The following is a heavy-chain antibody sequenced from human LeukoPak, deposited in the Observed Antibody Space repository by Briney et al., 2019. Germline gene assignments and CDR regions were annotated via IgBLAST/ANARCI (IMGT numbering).Heavy chain of an antibody. J-gene: IGHJ5*02. CDR2: IYTSGST. Sequence: SETLSLTCTVSGGSISSGSYYWSWIRQPAGKGLEWIGRIYTSGSTNYNPSLQSRVTISVDTSKNQFSLKLSSVTAADTAVYYCARDLISGYRGNRFDPWSQGTLVTVSS. V-gene: IGHV4-61*02. CDR1: GGSISSGSYY. CDR3: ARDLISGYRGNRFDP. D-gene: IGHD3-22*01.